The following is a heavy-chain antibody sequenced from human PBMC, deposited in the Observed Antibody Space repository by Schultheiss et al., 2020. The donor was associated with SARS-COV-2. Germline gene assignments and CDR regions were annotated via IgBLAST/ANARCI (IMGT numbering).Heavy chain of an antibody. CDR3: ARGRGSGSYYNPIKPFYYYYGMDV. D-gene: IGHD3-10*01. CDR1: GFTFDDYG. J-gene: IGHJ6*02. CDR2: INWNGGST. V-gene: IGHV3-20*04. Sequence: GGSLRLSCAASGFTFDDYGMSWVRQAPGKGLEWVSGINWNGGSTGYADSVKGRFTISRDNAKNSLYLQMNSLRAEDTAVYYCARGRGSGSYYNPIKPFYYYYGMDVWGQGTTVTVSS.